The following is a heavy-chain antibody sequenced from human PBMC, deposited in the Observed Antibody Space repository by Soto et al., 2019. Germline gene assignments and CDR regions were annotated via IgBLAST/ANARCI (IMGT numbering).Heavy chain of an antibody. D-gene: IGHD1-26*01. J-gene: IGHJ5*02. CDR2: IYHSGST. CDR3: ASRPSGSGFDP. V-gene: IGHV4-30-2*01. CDR1: GGSISSGGYS. Sequence: QLQLQESGSGLVKPSQTLSLTCAVSGGSISSGGYSWIWIRQPPGKGLEWIGYIYHSGSTYYSPYLKSRVTISVDRSKNQFSLKLSSVTAADTAVYYCASRPSGSGFDPWGQGTLVTVSS.